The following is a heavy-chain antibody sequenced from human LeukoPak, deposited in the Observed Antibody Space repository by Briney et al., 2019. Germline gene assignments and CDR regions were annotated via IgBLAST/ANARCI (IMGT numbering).Heavy chain of an antibody. V-gene: IGHV5-51*01. J-gene: IGHJ4*02. CDR3: ARERGGSGYDSGLDFDL. D-gene: IGHD5-12*01. CDR1: GYRFSNYW. CDR2: IYPGDSSDT. Sequence: GESLKISCKGSGYRFSNYWIGWVRQMPGKGLEWMGIIYPGDSSDTRYSPSFQGQVTFSADTSISTAYVQWSSLKASDTATYYCARERGGSGYDSGLDFDLWGQGTLVTVSS.